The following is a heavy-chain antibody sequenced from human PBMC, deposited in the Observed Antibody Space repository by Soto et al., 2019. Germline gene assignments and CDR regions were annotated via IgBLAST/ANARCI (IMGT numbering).Heavy chain of an antibody. CDR2: IYHSGST. CDR3: AKWEGLGSDYYYYALDV. D-gene: IGHD1-26*01. CDR1: GCSISSGGYY. V-gene: IGHV4-31*11. J-gene: IGHJ6*02. Sequence: SETLSLTCAVSGCSISSGGYYWAWIRQHPGKGLECIGYIYHSGSTNYNPSLKSRVTISVDTSKNQFSLKLSSVTAADTAMYYCAKWEGLGSDYYYYALDVWGQGTTVTVSS.